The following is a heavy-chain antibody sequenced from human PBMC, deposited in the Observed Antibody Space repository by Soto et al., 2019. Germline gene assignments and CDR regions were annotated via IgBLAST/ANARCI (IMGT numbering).Heavy chain of an antibody. V-gene: IGHV1-69*02. J-gene: IGHJ4*02. Sequence: QVQLVQSGAEVKRPGSSVKVSCKASGDTFTFYSINWVRQAPGLGLEWLGRINPILSISNYAQRFQGRVTMTADKSTSTAYMELSSLRSEDTSIYYCARSYGSGYRAFDYWGQGALVTVSS. CDR1: GDTFTFYS. CDR3: ARSYGSGYRAFDY. CDR2: INPILSIS. D-gene: IGHD3-10*01.